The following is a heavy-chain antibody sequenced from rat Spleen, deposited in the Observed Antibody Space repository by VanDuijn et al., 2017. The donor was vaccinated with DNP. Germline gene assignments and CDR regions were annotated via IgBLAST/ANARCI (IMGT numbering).Heavy chain of an antibody. CDR1: GFTFSNYD. CDR2: ISTSGGST. D-gene: IGHD1-6*01. CDR3: ARQRVMYTTATGFAY. J-gene: IGHJ3*01. V-gene: IGHV5-25*01. Sequence: EVQLVESGGGLVQPGRSLKLSCAASGFTFSNYDMAWVRQAPTKGLEWVASISTSGGSTYYRDSVKGRFTISRDNAKSCLYLHMNSLKSEDTATYYCARQRVMYTTATGFAYWGQGTLVTVSS.